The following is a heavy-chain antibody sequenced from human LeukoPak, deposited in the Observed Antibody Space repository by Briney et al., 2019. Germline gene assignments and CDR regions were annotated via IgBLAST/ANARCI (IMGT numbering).Heavy chain of an antibody. Sequence: GGSLRLSCAASGFTVSDYSMNWVRQAPGKGLEWVSSISSSSSYIYYADSVKGRFTISRDNSNNTLYLQMNSLRAEDTAVYYCAKDRETTASGTFDYWGQGTLVTVSS. CDR2: ISSSSSYI. V-gene: IGHV3-21*01. CDR3: AKDRETTASGTFDY. J-gene: IGHJ4*02. CDR1: GFTVSDYS. D-gene: IGHD6-13*01.